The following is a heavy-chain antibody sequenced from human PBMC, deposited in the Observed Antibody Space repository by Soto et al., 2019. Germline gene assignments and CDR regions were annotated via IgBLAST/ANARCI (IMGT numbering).Heavy chain of an antibody. CDR1: GFTFSSYG. CDR2: IWYDGSNK. Sequence: GGSLRLSCAASGFTFSSYGMHWVRQAPGKGLEWVAVIWYDGSNKYYADSVKGRFTISRDNSKNTLYLQMNSLRSEDTAVYYCARAAKTHKESPYNYYYYGMDVWGQGTTVTVSS. D-gene: IGHD1-20*01. J-gene: IGHJ6*02. V-gene: IGHV3-33*08. CDR3: ARAAKTHKESPYNYYYYGMDV.